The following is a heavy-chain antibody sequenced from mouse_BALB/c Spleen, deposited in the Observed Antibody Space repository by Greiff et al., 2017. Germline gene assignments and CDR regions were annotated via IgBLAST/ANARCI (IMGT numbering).Heavy chain of an antibody. Sequence: QVQLKESGPGLVQPSQSLSITCTVSGFSLTSYGVHWVRQSPGKGLEWLGVIRSGGGTDYNAAIISRLSISKDNSKSQVFFKMNRLQTDDTAKYYWASVYYGSSYYAMDYWGQGTSVTVSS. D-gene: IGHD1-1*01. CDR3: ASVYYGSSYYAMDY. V-gene: IGHV2-4-1*01. CDR2: IRSGGGT. CDR1: GFSLTSYG. J-gene: IGHJ4*01.